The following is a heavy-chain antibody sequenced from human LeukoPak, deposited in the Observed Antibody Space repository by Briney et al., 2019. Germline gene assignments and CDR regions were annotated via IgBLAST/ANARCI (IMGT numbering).Heavy chain of an antibody. CDR2: INHSGST. CDR1: GGSFSGYY. CDR3: AREGLRLGELSSP. Sequence: SETLSLTCAVYGGSFSGYYWSWIRQPPGEGRECLGEINHSGSTNYNRPLKSRVTISVDTSKNQFSLKLSSVTAADTAVYYCAREGLRLGELSSPWGQGTLVTVSS. J-gene: IGHJ5*02. V-gene: IGHV4-34*01. D-gene: IGHD3-16*02.